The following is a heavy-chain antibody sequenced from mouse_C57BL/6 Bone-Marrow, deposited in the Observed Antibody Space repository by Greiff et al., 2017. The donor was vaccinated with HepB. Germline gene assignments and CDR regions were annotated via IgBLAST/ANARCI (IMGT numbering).Heavy chain of an antibody. CDR3: ARPHYFDY. J-gene: IGHJ2*01. V-gene: IGHV1-59*01. CDR1: GYTFTSYW. Sequence: VQLQQPGAELVRPGTSVKLSCKASGYTFTSYWMHWVKQRPGQGLEWIGVIDPSDSYTNYNQKFKGKATLTVDTSSSTAYMQLSSLTSEDSAVYYCARPHYFDYWGQGTTLTVSS. CDR2: IDPSDSYT.